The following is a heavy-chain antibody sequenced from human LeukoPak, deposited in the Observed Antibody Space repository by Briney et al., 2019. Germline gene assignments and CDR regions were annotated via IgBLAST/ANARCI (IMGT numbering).Heavy chain of an antibody. D-gene: IGHD2-21*02. V-gene: IGHV3-7*01. CDR1: GFTFSSYW. Sequence: GGSLRLSCAASGFTFSSYWMSWVRQAPGKGLEWVANIKQDGSEKYYVDSVKGRFTISRDNAKSSLYLQMNSLRAEDTAVYYCARARAAQYCGGDCYQPPGYWGQGTLVTVSS. CDR3: ARARAAQYCGGDCYQPPGY. CDR2: IKQDGSEK. J-gene: IGHJ4*02.